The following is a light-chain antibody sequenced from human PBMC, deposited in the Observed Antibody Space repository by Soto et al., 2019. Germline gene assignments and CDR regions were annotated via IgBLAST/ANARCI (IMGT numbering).Light chain of an antibody. J-gene: IGKJ4*01. CDR2: ASS. V-gene: IGKV1-12*01. CDR3: QQSYSTPLT. Sequence: DIHMTQSPSSVSASVGARAPTTCRASQGISSWLAWYQQKPGKAPNLLIYASSSLQSGVPSRFSGSGSGTDFTLTISSLQPEDFATYYCQQSYSTPLTFGGGTKVDIK. CDR1: QGISSW.